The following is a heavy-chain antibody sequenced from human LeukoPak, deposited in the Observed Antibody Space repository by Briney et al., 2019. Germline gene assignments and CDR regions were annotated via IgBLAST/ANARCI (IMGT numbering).Heavy chain of an antibody. Sequence: GGSLRLSCAASGFSFSSYAMSWVRQAPGKGLEWLSGISGGGDNTYYADSVKGRFTISRDNSKNTVYLQMDSLRADDTALYYCAKAPYNTYMDWFDLWGQGTLVTVSS. CDR3: AKAPYNTYMDWFDL. V-gene: IGHV3-23*01. J-gene: IGHJ5*02. CDR1: GFSFSSYA. CDR2: ISGGGDNT. D-gene: IGHD1-14*01.